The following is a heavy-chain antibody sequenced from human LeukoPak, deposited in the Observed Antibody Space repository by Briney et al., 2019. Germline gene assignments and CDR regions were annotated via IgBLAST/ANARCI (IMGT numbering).Heavy chain of an antibody. J-gene: IGHJ5*02. D-gene: IGHD3-10*01. Sequence: GGSLRLSCATSGFTFDDHGMNWVRQAPGKGLEWVSGINWNGGSERYADSVKGRFTISRDNAKNSLYLQMNSLRAEDTAVYYCARVKTITMVRGVISGWFDPWGQGTLVTVSS. V-gene: IGHV3-20*04. CDR1: GFTFDDHG. CDR2: INWNGGSE. CDR3: ARVKTITMVRGVISGWFDP.